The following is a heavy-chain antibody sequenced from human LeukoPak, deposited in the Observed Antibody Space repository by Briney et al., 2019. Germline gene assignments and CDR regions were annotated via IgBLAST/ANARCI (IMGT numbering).Heavy chain of an antibody. V-gene: IGHV3-43*02. CDR2: INGGGGST. J-gene: IGHJ6*02. CDR1: GFPFDDYT. CDR3: AKAAGYSYGYNYYYGMDV. D-gene: IGHD5-18*01. Sequence: GSLRLSCAASGFPFDDYTMHWVRPASGKGLEWVSLINGGGGSTYYADSVKGRFTISRDNSKNSLYLQMNSLRTEDTALYYCAKAAGYSYGYNYYYGMDVWGQGTTVTVSS.